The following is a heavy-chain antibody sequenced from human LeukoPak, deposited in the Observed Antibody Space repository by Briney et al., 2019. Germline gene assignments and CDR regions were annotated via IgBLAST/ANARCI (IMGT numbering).Heavy chain of an antibody. J-gene: IGHJ4*02. CDR1: GFTFSNYG. CDR3: ARGGNYYGSGSPDY. CDR2: ICYDGSNK. D-gene: IGHD3-10*01. Sequence: PGGSLTLSCAASGFTFSNYGMHWVRQAPGKGLEWVAVICYDGSNKYYAGSVKGRFTISRDNSKNTLYLQMNSLRVEDTAVYYCARGGNYYGSGSPDYWGQGTLVTVSS. V-gene: IGHV3-33*08.